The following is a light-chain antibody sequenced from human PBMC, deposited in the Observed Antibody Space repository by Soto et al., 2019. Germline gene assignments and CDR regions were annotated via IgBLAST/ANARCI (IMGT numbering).Light chain of an antibody. V-gene: IGLV2-23*01. CDR1: NSDVGSYNL. CDR2: EDA. J-gene: IGLJ3*02. CDR3: CSYAGGGTWV. Sequence: QSALSQPASVPGSPGQSFTIPCTGTNSDVGSYNLVSWYQQHPGKAPKLIIYEDAKRPSGVSARFSGSKSGNLASLIISGLQAEDEADYYCCSYAGGGTWVFGGGTKLTVL.